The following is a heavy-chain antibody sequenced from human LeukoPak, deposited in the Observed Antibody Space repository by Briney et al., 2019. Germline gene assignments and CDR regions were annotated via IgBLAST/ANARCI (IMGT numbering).Heavy chain of an antibody. D-gene: IGHD3-10*01. CDR1: SFTVRGSY. CDR3: AKLPSGDY. J-gene: IGHJ4*02. Sequence: GGSLRLSSVDSSFTVRGSYMTWGRQAPGKGLEWVSIIYSGGSTYYADSVKGRFTISRDISKNTLYLQMNSLRAEDPAVYYWAKLPSGDYRAQGTLVTVSS. CDR2: IYSGGST. V-gene: IGHV3-66*04.